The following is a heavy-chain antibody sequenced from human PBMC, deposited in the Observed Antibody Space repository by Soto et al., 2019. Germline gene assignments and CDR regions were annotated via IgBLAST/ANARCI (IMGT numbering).Heavy chain of an antibody. Sequence: PGGSLRLSCAAYGFTFSSYAMSWVLRAPGTGLEWVSAISGSGGSTYYADSVKGRFTISRDNSKNTLYLQMNSLRAEDTAVYYCAKDPPYHLTGSHFDYWGQGTLVAAPQ. CDR1: GFTFSSYA. J-gene: IGHJ4*02. CDR3: AKDPPYHLTGSHFDY. V-gene: IGHV3-23*01. D-gene: IGHD2-2*01. CDR2: ISGSGGST.